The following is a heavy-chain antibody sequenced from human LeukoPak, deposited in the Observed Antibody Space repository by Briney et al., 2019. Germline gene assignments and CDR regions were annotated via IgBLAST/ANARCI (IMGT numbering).Heavy chain of an antibody. CDR1: GYTFTGYH. V-gene: IGHV1-2*02. J-gene: IGHJ4*02. D-gene: IGHD3-16*01. Sequence: ASVKVSCKASGYTFTGYHIHWVRQAPGQGLEWVGWINPNSGGTNYAQKFEGRVTMTRDTSITTAYMELRRLTSDDTAVYHCARVGLKYDYDYWGQGNLVTVSS. CDR3: ARVGLKYDYDY. CDR2: INPNSGGT.